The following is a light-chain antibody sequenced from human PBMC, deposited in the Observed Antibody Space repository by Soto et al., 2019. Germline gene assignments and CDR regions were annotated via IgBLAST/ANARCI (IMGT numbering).Light chain of an antibody. J-gene: IGKJ2*01. V-gene: IGKV3-20*01. CDR2: GAS. CDR1: QSVSSSY. Sequence: EIVVTQSPGTLSLSPGERATLSCRASQSVSSSYLAWYQQKPGQAPTLLIYGASTRATGIPDRFSGSGSGTDFTLTISRLEPEDFSVYYRQQYSSSLLSTLAQGTTL. CDR3: QQYSSSLLST.